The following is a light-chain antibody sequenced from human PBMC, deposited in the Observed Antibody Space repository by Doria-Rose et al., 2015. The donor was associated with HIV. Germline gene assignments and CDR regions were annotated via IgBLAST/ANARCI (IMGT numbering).Light chain of an antibody. J-gene: IGKJ1*01. Sequence: DIRNDLGWYQQTPGKAPKRPIYAASSLESGVPSRFSGGGSGTEFTLTISSLQPEDFTTYYCLQHNDYPRTFGQGTKVEIK. CDR3: LQHNDYPRT. CDR1: DIRND. CDR2: AAS. V-gene: IGKV1-17*01.